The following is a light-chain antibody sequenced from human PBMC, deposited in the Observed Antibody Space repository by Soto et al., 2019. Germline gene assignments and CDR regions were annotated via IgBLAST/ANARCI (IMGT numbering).Light chain of an antibody. CDR2: GAS. CDR1: QSVSTK. Sequence: EIVMTQSPATLSVSPGERATLSCRASQSVSTKLAWYQQKPGQGPRLLIYGASTRATGIPARFSGSGSGTEFTLTITSLQSEDFALYYCQHYSIGLWTFGQGTKVEIK. V-gene: IGKV3-15*01. J-gene: IGKJ1*01. CDR3: QHYSIGLWT.